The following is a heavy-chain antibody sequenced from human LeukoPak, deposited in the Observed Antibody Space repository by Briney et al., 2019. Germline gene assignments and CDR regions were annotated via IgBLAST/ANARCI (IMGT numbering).Heavy chain of an antibody. CDR3: ARFYDFLARVCDY. CDR1: GGTFSSYA. D-gene: IGHD3-3*01. J-gene: IGHJ4*02. Sequence: ASVKVSCKASGGTFSSYAISWVRQAPGQGLEWMGGIIPIFGTANYAQKFQGRVTITADESTSTAYMELSRLRSEDTAVYYCARFYDFLARVCDYWGQGTLVTVSS. V-gene: IGHV1-69*13. CDR2: IIPIFGTA.